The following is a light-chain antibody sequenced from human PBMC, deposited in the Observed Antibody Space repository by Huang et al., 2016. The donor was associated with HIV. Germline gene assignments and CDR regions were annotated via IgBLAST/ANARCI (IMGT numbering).Light chain of an antibody. V-gene: IGKV4-1*01. Sequence: DIVMTQSPDSLAVSLGERATINCKSSQTILHDSDSRTYLAWNQQKPGQPPTLLIHWASIRKSGFPDRFIGSGSGTDFTLTISSLQAEDVAVYYCQQYYSSPFTFGPGTNVDI. J-gene: IGKJ3*01. CDR1: QTILHDSDSRTY. CDR3: QQYYSSPFT. CDR2: WAS.